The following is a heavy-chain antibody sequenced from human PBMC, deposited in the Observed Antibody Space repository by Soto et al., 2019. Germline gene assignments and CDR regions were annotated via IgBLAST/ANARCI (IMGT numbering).Heavy chain of an antibody. CDR2: IHSDGSS. J-gene: IGHJ6*02. Sequence: GQLRESGPGLVKPSETLSLSSIVSGVSITGSYWSWVRQPAGKRLERIGRIHSDGSSNYNPALNGRLTMSLDRSKNHLSLNLRSVTAEDTSIYFCARLFTVTTDYYFGMDVWGQGTTVTVSS. D-gene: IGHD3-10*01. V-gene: IGHV4-4*07. CDR1: GVSITGSY. CDR3: ARLFTVTTDYYFGMDV.